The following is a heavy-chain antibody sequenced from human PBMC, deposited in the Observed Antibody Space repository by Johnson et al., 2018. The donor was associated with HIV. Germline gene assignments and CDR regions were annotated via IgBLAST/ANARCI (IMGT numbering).Heavy chain of an antibody. J-gene: IGHJ3*02. Sequence: GLIQPGGSLRLSCAASGFTVSSNYMSWVRQAPGKGLEWVSVIYSGGSTYYADSVKGRFTISRDNSKNTLYLQMNSLRAEDTAVYYGPGYYDYVWGNPATHDAFDIWGQGTMVTVSS. D-gene: IGHD3-16*01. CDR3: PGYYDYVWGNPATHDAFDI. CDR2: IYSGGST. CDR1: GFTVSSNY. V-gene: IGHV3-53*01.